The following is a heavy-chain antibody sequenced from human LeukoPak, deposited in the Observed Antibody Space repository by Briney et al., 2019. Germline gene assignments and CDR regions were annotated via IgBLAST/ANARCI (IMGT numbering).Heavy chain of an antibody. J-gene: IGHJ4*02. V-gene: IGHV3-23*01. CDR3: AKGGKWDVTPFDY. Sequence: GGSLRLSCAASGFTFTSYSMNWVRQASGKGLEWVSTISGGGGSTYYADSVKGRFTTSRDNSKNTLYLQVNSLRAEDTAVYYCAKGGKWDVTPFDYWGQGTLVTVSS. D-gene: IGHD1-26*01. CDR2: ISGGGGST. CDR1: GFTFTSYS.